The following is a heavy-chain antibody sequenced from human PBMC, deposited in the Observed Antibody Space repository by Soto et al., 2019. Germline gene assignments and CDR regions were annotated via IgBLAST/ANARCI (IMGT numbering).Heavy chain of an antibody. V-gene: IGHV1-2*02. Sequence: ASVKVSCKASGYRFADYYMSWVRQAPGHGLEWMGWINPDSGDTNYAQKFQGRVTMTRDTSIYTVYMELSSLRSDDTAVYYCARDPLQQRWFDPWGQGTLVTVSS. CDR3: ARDPLQQRWFDP. CDR1: GYRFADYY. CDR2: INPDSGDT. J-gene: IGHJ5*02.